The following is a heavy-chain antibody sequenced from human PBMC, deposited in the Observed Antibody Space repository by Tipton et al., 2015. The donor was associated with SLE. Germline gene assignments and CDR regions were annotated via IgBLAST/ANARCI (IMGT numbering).Heavy chain of an antibody. CDR1: GGSFSGYY. CDR2: IHHSGST. D-gene: IGHD6-6*01. J-gene: IGHJ5*02. CDR3: ARGAGGSSSSAGYWFVP. V-gene: IGHV4-34*01. Sequence: LRLSCAVYGGSFSGYYWSWIRQPPGKGLEWIGEIHHSGSTNYNPSLKSRVTISVDTSKNQFSLKLSSVTAADTAVYYCARGAGGSSSSAGYWFVPWGQGTLVTVSS.